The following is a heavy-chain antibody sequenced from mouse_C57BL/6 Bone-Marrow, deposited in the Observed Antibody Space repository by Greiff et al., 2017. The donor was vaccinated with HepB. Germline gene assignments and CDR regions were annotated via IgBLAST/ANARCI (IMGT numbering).Heavy chain of an antibody. CDR2: IYPGSGST. CDR3: ARYYYGSSCAMDY. J-gene: IGHJ4*01. V-gene: IGHV1-55*01. CDR1: GYTFTSYW. Sequence: VQLQQPGAELVKPGASVKMSCKASGYTFTSYWITWVKQRPGQGLEWIGDIYPGSGSTNYNEKFKSKATLTVDTSSSTAYMQLSSLTSEDSAVYYCARYYYGSSCAMDYWGQGTSVTVSS. D-gene: IGHD1-1*01.